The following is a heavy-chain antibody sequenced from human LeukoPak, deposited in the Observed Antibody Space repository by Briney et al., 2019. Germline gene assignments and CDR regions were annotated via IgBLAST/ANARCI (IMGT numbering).Heavy chain of an antibody. D-gene: IGHD3-22*01. J-gene: IGHJ4*02. V-gene: IGHV3-20*04. CDR2: VYWNGGST. CDR1: RFTFDDYG. CDR3: ARGGSMIVFDY. Sequence: GGSLRLSCAASRFTFDDYGMSWVRQAPGKGLEWVSSVYWNGGSTGYADSVKGRFTISRDNAKNSLYLQMSSLRVEDTALYYCARGGSMIVFDYWGQGALVTVSS.